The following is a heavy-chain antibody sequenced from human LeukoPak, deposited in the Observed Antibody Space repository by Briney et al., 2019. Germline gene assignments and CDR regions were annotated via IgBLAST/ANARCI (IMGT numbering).Heavy chain of an antibody. CDR1: GGSISSYY. J-gene: IGHJ4*02. V-gene: IGHV4-59*01. CDR2: IYYRGST. D-gene: IGHD5-18*01. Sequence: SETLSLTCIVSGGSISSYYWSWIRQPPGKGLEWIGNIYYRGSTNYNPSLNSRVIMSVDTTNNQFSLRLSSVTAADTAVYYCARDARGYSYGLDYWGQGTLVTVSS. CDR3: ARDARGYSYGLDY.